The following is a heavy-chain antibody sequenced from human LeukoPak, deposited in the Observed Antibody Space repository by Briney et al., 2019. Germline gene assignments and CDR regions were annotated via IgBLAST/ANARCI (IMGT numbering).Heavy chain of an antibody. CDR2: ISSSSSYI. Sequence: GGSLRLSRAASGFTFSSYSMNWVRQAPGKGLEWVSSISSSSSYIYYADSVKGRFTISRDNAKNSLYLQMNSLRAEDTAVYYCARVSPPFSFDYWGQGTLVTVSS. J-gene: IGHJ4*02. V-gene: IGHV3-21*01. CDR3: ARVSPPFSFDY. CDR1: GFTFSSYS.